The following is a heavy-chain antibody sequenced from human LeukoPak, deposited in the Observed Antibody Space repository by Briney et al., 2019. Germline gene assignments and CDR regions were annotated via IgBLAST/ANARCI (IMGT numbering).Heavy chain of an antibody. CDR2: IYYCGST. CDR3: ARDRAMSSGYAYDAFDI. CDR1: GGSISSYY. Sequence: PSETLSLTCTVSGGSISSYYWSWIQQPPGKGLEWIGYIYYCGSTNYNPSLKSRVTISVDTSKNQFSLRLSSVTAADTAVYYCARDRAMSSGYAYDAFDIWGQGTMVTVSS. D-gene: IGHD3-22*01. J-gene: IGHJ3*02. V-gene: IGHV4-59*01.